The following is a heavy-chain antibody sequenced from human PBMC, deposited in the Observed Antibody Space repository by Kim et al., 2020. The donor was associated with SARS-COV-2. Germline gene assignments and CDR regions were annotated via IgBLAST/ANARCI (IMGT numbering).Heavy chain of an antibody. J-gene: IGHJ6*03. CDR1: GGTFSSYA. Sequence: SVKVSCKASGGTFSSYAISWVRQAPGQGLEWMGGIIPIFGTANYAQKFQGRVTITADESTSTAYMELSSLRSEDTAVYYCARAPSPVVYYGSGSYYFYMDVWGKGTTVTVSS. D-gene: IGHD3-10*01. CDR3: ARAPSPVVYYGSGSYYFYMDV. CDR2: IIPIFGTA. V-gene: IGHV1-69*13.